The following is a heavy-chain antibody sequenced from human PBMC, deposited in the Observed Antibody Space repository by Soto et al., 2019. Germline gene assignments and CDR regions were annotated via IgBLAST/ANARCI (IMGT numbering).Heavy chain of an antibody. D-gene: IGHD5-12*01. J-gene: IGHJ6*02. CDR2: INPNSGGT. V-gene: IGHV1-2*04. CDR1: GYTFTGYY. Sequence: RASVKVSCKASGYTFTGYYMHWVRQAPGQGLEWMGWINPNSGGTNYAQKFQGWVTMTRDTSISTAYMELSRLRSDDTAVYYCARDRVEMATIVYYYGMDVWGQGTTVTVSS. CDR3: ARDRVEMATIVYYYGMDV.